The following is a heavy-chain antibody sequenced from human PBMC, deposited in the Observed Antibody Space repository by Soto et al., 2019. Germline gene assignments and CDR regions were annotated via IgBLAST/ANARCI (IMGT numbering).Heavy chain of an antibody. CDR1: GFTFRNYA. Sequence: GGSLRLSCIASGFTFRNYAMAWVRQAPGEDLEWVSAIGTSGTPTLYADSVKSRFSISRDDSRNTVSLQMNSLGVEDTAAYYCTRILWSSRRDALDIWGQGTTVTVSS. CDR3: TRILWSSRRDALDI. D-gene: IGHD2-21*01. V-gene: IGHV3-23*01. CDR2: IGTSGTPT. J-gene: IGHJ6*02.